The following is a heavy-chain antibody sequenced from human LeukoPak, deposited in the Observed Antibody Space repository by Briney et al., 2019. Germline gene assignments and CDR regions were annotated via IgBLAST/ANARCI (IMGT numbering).Heavy chain of an antibody. CDR2: IRNKANSYIT. D-gene: IGHD7-27*01. Sequence: KPGGSLRLSCAASGFTFSDHYMDWVRQAPGKGLEWVSRIRNKANSYITEYAASVKGRFAISRDDSKNSVFLQLNSLKTEDTAVYYCTRANLRTGERFFDYWGQGTLVTVSS. CDR1: GFTFSDHY. J-gene: IGHJ4*02. CDR3: TRANLRTGERFFDY. V-gene: IGHV3-72*01.